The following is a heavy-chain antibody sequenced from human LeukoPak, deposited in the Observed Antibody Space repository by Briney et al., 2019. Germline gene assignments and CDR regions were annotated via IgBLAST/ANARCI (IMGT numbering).Heavy chain of an antibody. CDR1: GGSFSGYY. D-gene: IGHD2-2*01. CDR2: INHSGST. J-gene: IGHJ4*02. CDR3: ARGVVVVPAAQYYFDY. Sequence: SETLSLTCAVHGGSFSGYYWSWIRQPPGKGLEWIGEINHSGSTNYNPSLKSRVTISVDTSKNQFSLKLSSVTAADTAVYYCARGVVVVPAAQYYFDYWGQGTLVTVSS. V-gene: IGHV4-34*01.